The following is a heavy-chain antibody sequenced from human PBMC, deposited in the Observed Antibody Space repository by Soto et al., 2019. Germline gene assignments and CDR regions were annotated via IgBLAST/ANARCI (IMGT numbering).Heavy chain of an antibody. CDR1: GFTVSSHA. D-gene: IGHD2-15*01. V-gene: IGHV3-23*01. J-gene: IGHJ3*02. CDR3: APHVSCSGGSCQYDAFAI. CDR2: ITADGGT. Sequence: EVQVLESGGGLVQPGGSLRLSCEGSGFTVSSHAMTWIRQAPGKVPEWVSTITADGGTYYADSVKGRFAMSRDTSESTLYLQMSSLGAEDTAAYYCAPHVSCSGGSCQYDAFAIRGKGTMVTVSS.